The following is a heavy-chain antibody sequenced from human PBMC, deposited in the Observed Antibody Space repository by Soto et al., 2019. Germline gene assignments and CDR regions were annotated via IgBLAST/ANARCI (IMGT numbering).Heavy chain of an antibody. D-gene: IGHD2-15*01. V-gene: IGHV4-39*01. CDR1: GGSISSSSYY. J-gene: IGHJ4*02. CDR2: IYYSGST. CDR3: ARGYCSGGSCYRY. Sequence: SETLSLTCTVSGGSISSSSYYWGWIRQPPGKGLEWIGSIYYSGSTYYNPSLKSRVTISVDTSKNQFSLKLSSVTAADTAVYYCARGYCSGGSCYRYWGQGXQVTVYS.